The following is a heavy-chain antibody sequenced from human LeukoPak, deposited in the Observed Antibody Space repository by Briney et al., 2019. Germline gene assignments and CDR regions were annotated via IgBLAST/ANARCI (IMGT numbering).Heavy chain of an antibody. CDR3: ARSIAVAGSDY. D-gene: IGHD6-19*01. J-gene: IGHJ4*02. CDR1: GYTFTSYG. Sequence: GASVKVSCKASGYTFTSYGISWVRQAPGQGLEWMGWINPNSGGTNYAQKFQGRVTMTRDTSISTAYMELSRLRSDDTAVYYCARSIAVAGSDYWGQGTLVTVSS. CDR2: INPNSGGT. V-gene: IGHV1-2*02.